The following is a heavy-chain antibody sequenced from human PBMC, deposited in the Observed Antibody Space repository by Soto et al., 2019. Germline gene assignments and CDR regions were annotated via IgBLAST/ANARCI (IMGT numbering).Heavy chain of an antibody. CDR2: ISYDGSNK. CDR3: AREQSEQWLVYYYYYYGMDV. Sequence: QVQLVESGGGVVQPGRSLRLSCAASGFTFSGYAMHWVRQAPGKGLEWVAVISYDGSNKYYADSVKGRFTISRDNSKNTLYMQMNSLRAEDTAVYYCAREQSEQWLVYYYYYYGMDVWGQGTTVTVSS. J-gene: IGHJ6*02. V-gene: IGHV3-30-3*01. D-gene: IGHD6-19*01. CDR1: GFTFSGYA.